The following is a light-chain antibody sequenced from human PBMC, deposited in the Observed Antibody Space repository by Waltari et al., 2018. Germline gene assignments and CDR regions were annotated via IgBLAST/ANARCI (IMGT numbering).Light chain of an antibody. V-gene: IGLV3-1*01. CDR3: QAWDDTTMV. CDR1: KLGAKY. Sequence: SYELSQPPSVSVSPGPTATLTSPGDKLGAKYACWYQQKPGQSPLLVIYQDDKRRSGIPERFSGSNSGNTATLTISETQAMDEADYYCQAWDDTTMVFGGGTKLTVL. J-gene: IGLJ2*01. CDR2: QDD.